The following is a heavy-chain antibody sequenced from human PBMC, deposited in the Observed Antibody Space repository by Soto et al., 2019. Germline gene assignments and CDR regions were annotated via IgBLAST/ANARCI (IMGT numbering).Heavy chain of an antibody. V-gene: IGHV1-69*13. CDR1: GGTFSSYA. D-gene: IGHD2-15*01. J-gene: IGHJ4*02. CDR2: IIPIFGTA. Sequence: GASVKVSCKASGGTFSSYAISWVRQAPGQGLEWMGGIIPIFGTANYAQKFQGRVTITADESTSTAYMELSSLRSEDTAVYYCAKLWAQSGGVDYWGQGTLVTVSS. CDR3: AKLWAQSGGVDY.